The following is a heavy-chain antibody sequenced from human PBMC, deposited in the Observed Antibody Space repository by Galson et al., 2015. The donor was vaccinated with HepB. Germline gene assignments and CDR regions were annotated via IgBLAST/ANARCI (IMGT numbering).Heavy chain of an antibody. J-gene: IGHJ4*02. CDR1: GSSISSSNYY. V-gene: IGHV4-39*01. CDR2: IHYGGST. D-gene: IGHD3-3*01. CDR3: ARLLPSYDFWSGYHYYFDY. Sequence: LSLTCIVSGSSISSSNYYWGWIRQSPGKGLEWVGSIHYGGSTSYNPSLKSRVTISVGTSENQFSLKLSSVTAADTAVYYCARLLPSYDFWSGYHYYFDYWGQGILVTVSS.